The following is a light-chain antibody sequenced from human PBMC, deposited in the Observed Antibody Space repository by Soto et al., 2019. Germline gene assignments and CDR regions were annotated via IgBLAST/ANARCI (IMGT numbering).Light chain of an antibody. J-gene: IGLJ1*01. Sequence: QSALTQPRSVSGSPGQSVTISCTGTSSDVGGYSYVSWYQQHPGKAPKLMIYDVTTRPSGIPDRFSDSKSGNTASLTISGLQSEDEADYYCFSYAGSYTSVFGTGTKLTVL. CDR3: FSYAGSYTSV. CDR1: SSDVGGYSY. CDR2: DVT. V-gene: IGLV2-11*01.